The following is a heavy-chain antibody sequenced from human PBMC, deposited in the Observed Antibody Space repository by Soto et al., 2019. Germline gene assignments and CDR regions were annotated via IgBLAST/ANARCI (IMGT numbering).Heavy chain of an antibody. CDR2: ISYDGSDK. Sequence: GGSLRLSCAAYGFTFSSYAMHWVRQAPGKGLEWVALISYDGSDKDYADSVKGRFTISRDNSRNTLFLQMNSLRAEDTAVYYCARDYYKFYDSSGYYRSPAYWGQGTLVTVSS. J-gene: IGHJ4*02. V-gene: IGHV3-30-3*01. D-gene: IGHD3-22*01. CDR3: ARDYYKFYDSSGYYRSPAY. CDR1: GFTFSSYA.